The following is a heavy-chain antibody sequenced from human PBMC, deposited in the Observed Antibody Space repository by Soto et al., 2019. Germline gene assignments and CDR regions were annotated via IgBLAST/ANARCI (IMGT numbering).Heavy chain of an antibody. D-gene: IGHD2-15*01. V-gene: IGHV3-23*01. Sequence: EVQLLESGGGLVQPGGSLRLSCAASGFTFSSYAMSWVRQAPGKGLEWVTGISGSGGSTYYADSVKGRFTISRDNSKNRPYLKMNSQRVEDTDLYDCTRGIKGHFDCWGQGTLVTVSS. CDR2: ISGSGGST. CDR1: GFTFSSYA. J-gene: IGHJ4*02. CDR3: TRGIKGHFDC.